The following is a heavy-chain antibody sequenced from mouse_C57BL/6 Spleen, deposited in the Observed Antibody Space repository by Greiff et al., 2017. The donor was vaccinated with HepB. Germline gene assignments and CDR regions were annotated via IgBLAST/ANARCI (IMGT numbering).Heavy chain of an antibody. J-gene: IGHJ1*03. CDR3: ARLHYYYGSSYGYFDV. D-gene: IGHD1-1*01. CDR1: GYAFSSYW. V-gene: IGHV1-80*01. CDR2: IYPGDGDT. Sequence: QVQLQHSGAELVKPGASVKISCKASGYAFSSYWMNWVKQRPGKGLEWIGQIYPGDGDTNYNGKFKGKATLTADKSSSAAYMQLSSLTSEDSAVYFCARLHYYYGSSYGYFDVWGTGTTVTVSS.